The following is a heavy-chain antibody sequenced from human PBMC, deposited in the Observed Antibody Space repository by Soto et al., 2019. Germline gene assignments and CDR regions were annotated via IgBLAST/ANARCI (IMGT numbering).Heavy chain of an antibody. V-gene: IGHV4-34*01. CDR2: INHSGRV. J-gene: IGHJ5*01. Sequence: SETLSLTCAVYGGSFSGHSWTWIRQSPGKGLEWIGDINHSGRVNYSPSLKSRVTISLDTAKNQFSLTLSAVTAADTAMYYCSTRAYDTNGYYRFDPWGQGTLVTVSS. CDR1: GGSFSGHS. CDR3: STRAYDTNGYYRFDP. D-gene: IGHD3-22*01.